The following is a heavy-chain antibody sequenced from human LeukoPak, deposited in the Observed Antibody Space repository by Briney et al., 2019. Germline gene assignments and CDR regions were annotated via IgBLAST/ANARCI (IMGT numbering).Heavy chain of an antibody. CDR1: GGSISSGGYY. J-gene: IGHJ4*02. V-gene: IGHV4-30-2*01. CDR2: IYHSGST. CDR3: ARARGYYFDY. Sequence: PSETLSLTCTVSGGSISSGGYYWSWIRQPPGKGLEWIGYIYHSGSTYYNPSLKSRVTISVDRSKNQFSLKLSSVTAADTAVYYCARARGYYFDYWGQGTLVTVSS.